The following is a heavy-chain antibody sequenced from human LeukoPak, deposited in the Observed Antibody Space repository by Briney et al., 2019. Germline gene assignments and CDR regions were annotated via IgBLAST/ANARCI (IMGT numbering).Heavy chain of an antibody. V-gene: IGHV3-30*18. CDR1: GFTFSSYG. Sequence: GGSLRLSCAASGFTFSSYGMHWVRQAPGKGLEWVAVISYDGSNKYYADSVKGRFTISRDNSKNTLYLQMNSLRAEDTAVYYCAKDPTTYFYDSFDYWGQGSLVTVSS. CDR3: AKDPTTYFYDSFDY. J-gene: IGHJ4*02. D-gene: IGHD3-22*01. CDR2: ISYDGSNK.